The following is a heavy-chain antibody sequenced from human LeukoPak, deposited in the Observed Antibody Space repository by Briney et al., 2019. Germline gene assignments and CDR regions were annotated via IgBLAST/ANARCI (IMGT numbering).Heavy chain of an antibody. J-gene: IGHJ3*01. CDR1: GGSISSGGYY. Sequence: PSETLSLTCTVSGGSISSGGYYWNWIRQHPGKGLAWVGYIYYSGSAYYNPSLQSRVTISLDTSKNQFSLKLTSVTAADTAVYYCARSLTYPDYAFDFWGQGTMVTVSS. V-gene: IGHV4-31*03. D-gene: IGHD2/OR15-2a*01. CDR2: IYYSGSA. CDR3: ARSLTYPDYAFDF.